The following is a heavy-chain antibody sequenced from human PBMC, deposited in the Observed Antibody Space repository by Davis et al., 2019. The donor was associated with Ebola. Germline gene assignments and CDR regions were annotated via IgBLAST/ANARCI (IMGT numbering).Heavy chain of an antibody. V-gene: IGHV4-34*01. CDR3: ARAMVTMVSFAFDI. D-gene: IGHD3-10*01. CDR2: INHSGST. Sequence: SETLSLTCTVSGGSISSYYWSWIRQPPGKGLEWIGEINHSGSTNYNPSLKSRVTISVDKSKNQFSLKLSSVTAADTAVYYCARAMVTMVSFAFDIWGQGTVVTVSS. J-gene: IGHJ3*02. CDR1: GGSISSYY.